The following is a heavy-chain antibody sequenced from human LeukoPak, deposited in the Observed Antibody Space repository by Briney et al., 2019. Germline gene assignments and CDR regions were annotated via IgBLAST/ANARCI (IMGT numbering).Heavy chain of an antibody. D-gene: IGHD6-13*01. V-gene: IGHV3-23*01. J-gene: IGHJ5*02. CDR2: ISGSGSGGST. CDR1: GFTFSSSA. Sequence: GGSLRLSCAASGFTFSSSAMSWVRQAPGKGLELVSSISGSGSGGSTYYADSVKGRFTISRDNSKNTLYLQMNSLRAEDTAVYYCAHPTEYSSSWYGNWFDPWGQGTLVTVSS. CDR3: AHPTEYSSSWYGNWFDP.